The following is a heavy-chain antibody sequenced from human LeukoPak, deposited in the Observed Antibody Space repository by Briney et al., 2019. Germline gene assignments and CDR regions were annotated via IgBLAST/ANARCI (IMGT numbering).Heavy chain of an antibody. D-gene: IGHD6-19*01. CDR1: GLTFSDYY. CDR3: AAGARGSGPFDY. J-gene: IGHJ4*02. Sequence: GGSLSLSCAVSGLTFSDYYMDWVRQTPGKGLEWVGRSRNKASSYTTEYAASVKGRLTISRDDSKNSLYLQMNSLKSEDTAVYYCAAGARGSGPFDYWGQGTPVTVSS. CDR2: SRNKASSYTT. V-gene: IGHV3-72*01.